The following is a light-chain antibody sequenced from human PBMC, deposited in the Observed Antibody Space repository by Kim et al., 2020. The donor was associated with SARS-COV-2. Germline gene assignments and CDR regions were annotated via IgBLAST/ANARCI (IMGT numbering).Light chain of an antibody. Sequence: EIVLTQSPATLSLSPGERATLSCRASQSVSSYLAWYQQKPGQAPRLLIYDASNRATGIPARFSGSGSGTDFTLTISSLEPEDFAVYYCQKRNSWPLTFVGGTKVDSK. CDR3: QKRNSWPLT. V-gene: IGKV3-11*01. CDR2: DAS. CDR1: QSVSSY. J-gene: IGKJ4*01.